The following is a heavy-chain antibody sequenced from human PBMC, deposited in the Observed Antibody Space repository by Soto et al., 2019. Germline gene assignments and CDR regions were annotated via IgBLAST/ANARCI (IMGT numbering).Heavy chain of an antibody. J-gene: IGHJ4*02. CDR3: ARTVYSGSYFPFQD. V-gene: IGHV2-5*02. CDR2: IYWDGDQ. CDR1: GFSLTTSGVG. D-gene: IGHD1-26*01. Sequence: QITLKESGPTLVKPTQTLTLTCNFSGFSLTTSGVGVGWIRQPPGKAPEWLALIYWDGDQRYSPSLKSRLTIPKRTPXHQVVLTMTNMDPVDTATYFCARTVYSGSYFPFQDWGQGTLVTVSS.